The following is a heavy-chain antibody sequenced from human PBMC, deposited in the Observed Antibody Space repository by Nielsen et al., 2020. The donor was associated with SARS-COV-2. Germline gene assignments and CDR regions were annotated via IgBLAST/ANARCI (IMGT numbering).Heavy chain of an antibody. CDR3: ARDYYGSGSYYTTYAPSRVY. D-gene: IGHD3-10*01. J-gene: IGHJ4*02. CDR2: INPSGGST. V-gene: IGHV1-46*01. Sequence: WVRQAPGQGLEWMGIINPSGGSTSYAQKFQGRVTMTRDTSTSTVYMELSSLRSEDTAVYYCARDYYGSGSYYTTYAPSRVYWGQGTLVTVSS.